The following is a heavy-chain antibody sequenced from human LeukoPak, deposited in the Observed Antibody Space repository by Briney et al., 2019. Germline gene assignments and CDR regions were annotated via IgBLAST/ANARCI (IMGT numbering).Heavy chain of an antibody. J-gene: IGHJ4*02. Sequence: GASVKVSCKTSGYIFTSNYMHWVRQAPGQGLEWMGIINPSGGSTSYAQKFQGRVTMTRDTSTSTVYMELSSLRSEDTAVYYCASGYCSGGSCYSTTDFDYWGQGTLVTVSS. D-gene: IGHD2-15*01. CDR1: GYIFTSNY. CDR3: ASGYCSGGSCYSTTDFDY. CDR2: INPSGGST. V-gene: IGHV1-46*01.